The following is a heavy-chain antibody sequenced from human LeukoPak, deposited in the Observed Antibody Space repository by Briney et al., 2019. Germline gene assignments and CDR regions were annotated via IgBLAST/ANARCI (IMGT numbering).Heavy chain of an antibody. Sequence: PGGSLRLSCAASGFTFSSYWMTWVRQAPGMGLEWVANIKQDGSEKYYVDSVKGRFTISRDNAKNSLYLQMNSLRAEDTAVYYCAKDPRDDAFDIWGQGTMVTVSS. CDR3: AKDPRDDAFDI. J-gene: IGHJ3*02. CDR1: GFTFSSYW. V-gene: IGHV3-7*03. CDR2: IKQDGSEK.